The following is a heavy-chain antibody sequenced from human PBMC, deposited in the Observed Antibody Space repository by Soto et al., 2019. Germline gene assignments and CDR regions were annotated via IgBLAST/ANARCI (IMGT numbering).Heavy chain of an antibody. CDR2: ISAYNGNK. D-gene: IGHD1-20*01. CDR3: ARDAAIGMNDY. Sequence: QVQLVQSGAEVKKPGASVKVSCKASGYTFTSYGISWVRQAPGQGLEWMGWISAYNGNKQYAQKVQGRVTMTTDTSTTTAYMEVRSLRSDDTAVYYCARDAAIGMNDYWGQGTLVTVSS. V-gene: IGHV1-18*01. CDR1: GYTFTSYG. J-gene: IGHJ4*02.